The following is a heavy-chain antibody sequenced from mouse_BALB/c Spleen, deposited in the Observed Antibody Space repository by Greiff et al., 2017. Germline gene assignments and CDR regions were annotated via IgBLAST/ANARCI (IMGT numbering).Heavy chain of an antibody. D-gene: IGHD3-3*01. CDR2: INSNGGST. J-gene: IGHJ4*01. CDR1: GFTFSSYY. Sequence: EVQGVESGGGLVKLGGSLKLSCAASGFTFSSYYMSWVRQTPEKRLELVAAINSNGGSTYYPDTVKGRFTISRDNAKNTLYLQMSSLKSEDTALYYCARHGVGAMDYWGQGTSVTVSS. V-gene: IGHV5-6-2*01. CDR3: ARHGVGAMDY.